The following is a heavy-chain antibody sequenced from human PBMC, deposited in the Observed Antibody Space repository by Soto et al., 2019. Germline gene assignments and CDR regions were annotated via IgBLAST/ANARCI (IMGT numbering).Heavy chain of an antibody. J-gene: IGHJ3*02. CDR1: GFTFSTYG. Sequence: QVQLVESGGGVVQPGRSLRVSCVASGFTFSTYGMHWVRQAPGKGLEWVAMTWNDGSHKYYADPVKDRFTISRDNFKNTLYLQINSLRDEDSAVYYCTTELNDMQAFDIWGKGTMVTVSS. D-gene: IGHD1-1*01. CDR2: TWNDGSHK. V-gene: IGHV3-33*01. CDR3: TTELNDMQAFDI.